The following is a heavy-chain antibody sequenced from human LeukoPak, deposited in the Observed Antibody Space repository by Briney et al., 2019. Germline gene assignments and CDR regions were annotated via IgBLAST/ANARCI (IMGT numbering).Heavy chain of an antibody. J-gene: IGHJ4*02. V-gene: IGHV3-53*01. CDR2: IYSGGST. CDR3: AREGIAAAFDY. D-gene: IGHD6-13*01. CDR1: GFTVSSSY. Sequence: GGSLRLSCAASGFTVSSSYMSWVRQAPGKGLEWVSVIYSGGSTYYADSVKGRFTISRDNSKNTLYLQMNSLRAEDTAVYYCAREGIAAAFDYWGQGTLVTVSS.